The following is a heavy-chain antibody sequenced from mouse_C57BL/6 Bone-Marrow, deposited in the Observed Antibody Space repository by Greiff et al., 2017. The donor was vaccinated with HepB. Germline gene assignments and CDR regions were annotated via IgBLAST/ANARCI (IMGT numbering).Heavy chain of an antibody. D-gene: IGHD1-1*01. V-gene: IGHV1-54*01. CDR1: GYAFTNYL. CDR3: ARSPIYGSSYVY. Sequence: QVQLQQSGAELVRPGTSVKVSCKASGYAFTNYLIEWVKQRPGQGLEWIGVINPGSGGTNYNEKFKGKATLTADKSSSTAYMQLSSLTSEDSAVYFCARSPIYGSSYVYWGQGTTLTVSS. CDR2: INPGSGGT. J-gene: IGHJ2*01.